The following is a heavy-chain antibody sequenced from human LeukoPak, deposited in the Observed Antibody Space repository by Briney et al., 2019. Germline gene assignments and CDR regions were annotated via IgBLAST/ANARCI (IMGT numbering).Heavy chain of an antibody. CDR3: ARHRGTARFDY. V-gene: IGHV4-59*08. J-gene: IGHJ4*02. Sequence: SETLSLTCAVYGGSLSGYYWSWIRQPPGKGLEWIGYIYYSGSTNYNPSLKSRVTISVDTSKNQFSLKLSSVTAADTAVYYCARHRGTARFDYWGQGTLVTVSS. CDR1: GGSLSGYY. CDR2: IYYSGST. D-gene: IGHD3-10*01.